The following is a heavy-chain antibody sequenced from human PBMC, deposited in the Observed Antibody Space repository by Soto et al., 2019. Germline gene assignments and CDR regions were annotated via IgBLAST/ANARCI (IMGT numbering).Heavy chain of an antibody. CDR1: GFSFTGYY. V-gene: IGHV1-2*02. CDR3: AKDLTRQLAYWLDP. D-gene: IGHD6-6*01. J-gene: IGHJ5*02. CDR2: INAHSGGT. Sequence: GSVKVSFKASGFSFTGYYIHLLRQAPGQGLEWMGWINAHSGGTEYAQKFQGRVTLTRDTSISTAYMTLSSLRSDDTAIYYCAKDLTRQLAYWLDPWGQGTQVTVSS.